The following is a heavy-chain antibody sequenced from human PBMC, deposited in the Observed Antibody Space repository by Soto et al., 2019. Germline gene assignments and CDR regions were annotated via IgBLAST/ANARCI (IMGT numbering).Heavy chain of an antibody. CDR2: ISSSGDNT. CDR1: GFTFSSYS. J-gene: IGHJ4*02. CDR3: AKDVTKESGNYDYFDY. V-gene: IGHV3-23*01. D-gene: IGHD1-26*01. Sequence: GGSLRLSCAASGFTFSSYSMIWVRQAPGRGLEWVSVISSSGDNTYYADSVKGRFTISRDNSKNMLYLQMNSLRVEDTAVYHCAKDVTKESGNYDYFDYWGQGAQVTVSS.